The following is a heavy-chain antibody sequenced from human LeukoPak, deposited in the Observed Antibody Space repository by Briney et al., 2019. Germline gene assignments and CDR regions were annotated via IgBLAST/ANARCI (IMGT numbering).Heavy chain of an antibody. CDR3: ARGGYFDY. CDR2: INHSGST. Sequence: KTSENLSLNCAVYGGSFSGYYWSWIRQPPGKGLEWIGEINHSGSTNYNPSLKSRATISVDTSKNQFSLELSSVTAADTAVYYCARGGYFDYWGQGTLVTVSS. V-gene: IGHV4-34*01. CDR1: GGSFSGYY. J-gene: IGHJ4*02.